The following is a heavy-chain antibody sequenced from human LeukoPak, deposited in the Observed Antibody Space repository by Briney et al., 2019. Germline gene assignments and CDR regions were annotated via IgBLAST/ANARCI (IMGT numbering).Heavy chain of an antibody. J-gene: IGHJ2*01. V-gene: IGHV3-74*01. CDR3: ARDGYYDSCGYYYFPWYFDL. D-gene: IGHD3-22*01. CDR1: GFTFSSYW. Sequence: PGGSLRLSCAASGFTFSSYWMHWVRQAPGKGLVWVSRINSDGSSTSYADSVKGRFTISRDNAKNTLYLQMNSLRAEDTAVYYCARDGYYDSCGYYYFPWYFDLWGRGTLVTVSS. CDR2: INSDGSST.